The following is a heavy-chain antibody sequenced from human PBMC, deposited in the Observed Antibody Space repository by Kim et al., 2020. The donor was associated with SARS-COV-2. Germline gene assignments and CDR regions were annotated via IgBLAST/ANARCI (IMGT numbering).Heavy chain of an antibody. D-gene: IGHD4-4*01. Sequence: ADFVDGRYTHARDSSKTTLYLQTNSLRAEDTAVYYCAKDARDNYLPFDYWGQGTLVTVSS. J-gene: IGHJ4*02. V-gene: IGHV3-23*01. CDR3: AKDARDNYLPFDY.